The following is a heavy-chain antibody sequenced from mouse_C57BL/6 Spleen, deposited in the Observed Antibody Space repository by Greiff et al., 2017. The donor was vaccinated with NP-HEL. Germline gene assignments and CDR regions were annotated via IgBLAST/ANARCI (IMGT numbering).Heavy chain of an antibody. CDR1: GYSITSGYY. J-gene: IGHJ2*01. Sequence: ESGPGLVKPSQSLSLTCSVTGYSITSGYYWNWIRQFPGNKLEWMGYISYDGSNNYNPSLKNRISITRDTSKNQFFLKLNSVTTEDTATYYCARSMMVTPFDYWGQGTTLTVSS. CDR3: ARSMMVTPFDY. V-gene: IGHV3-6*01. CDR2: ISYDGSN. D-gene: IGHD2-3*01.